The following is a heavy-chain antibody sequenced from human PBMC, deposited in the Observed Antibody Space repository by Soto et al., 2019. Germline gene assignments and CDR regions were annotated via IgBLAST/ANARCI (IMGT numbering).Heavy chain of an antibody. CDR1: GYSFTSYL. D-gene: IGHD5-18*01. CDR2: IYTADSDT. J-gene: IGHJ5*01. CDR3: ARNGYSHGYSDS. Sequence: GESLKISCKASGYSFTSYLICWVRHMPVKGLEWMGIIYTADSDTRYSPSFQGQVTISADRSTTADYLQWRRLKAYDTAIYYCARNGYSHGYSDSWGRRTLVVVCS. V-gene: IGHV5-51*01.